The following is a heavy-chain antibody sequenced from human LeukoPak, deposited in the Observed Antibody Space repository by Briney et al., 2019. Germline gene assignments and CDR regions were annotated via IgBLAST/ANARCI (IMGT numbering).Heavy chain of an antibody. CDR1: GYTFSRYW. CDR3: ARDLGGIAGS. D-gene: IGHD1-26*01. Sequence: GGSLRLSCAASGYTFSRYWMRWVRQVPGRGLEWVSRLNEDGRITTYSDSVQGRFIISRDNSKNTLYLQMYSLRVEDTALYFCARDLGGIAGSWGQGTLVTVSS. CDR2: LNEDGRIT. J-gene: IGHJ1*01. V-gene: IGHV3-74*01.